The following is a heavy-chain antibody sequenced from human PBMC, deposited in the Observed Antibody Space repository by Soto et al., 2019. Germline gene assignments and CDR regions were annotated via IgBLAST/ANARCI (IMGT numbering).Heavy chain of an antibody. CDR1: GFSLSDHY. CDR2: IRNEPYVYTT. J-gene: IGHJ4*02. Sequence: EVQLVASGGGLVQPGGSLRLSCVASGFSLSDHYMDWVRQAPGKGLEWLGRIRNEPYVYTTNYAASVKGRFTISRDDSQNSLFLPMARLPAEDAAIYYSAAVTWNRDYLPWDQGKLVSVSS. CDR3: AAVTWNRDYLP. V-gene: IGHV3-72*01. D-gene: IGHD4-17*01.